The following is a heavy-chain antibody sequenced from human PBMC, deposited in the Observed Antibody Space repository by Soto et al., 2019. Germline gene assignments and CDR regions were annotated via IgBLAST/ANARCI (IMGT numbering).Heavy chain of an antibody. CDR1: GYTLTELS. CDR3: ATVHLTGMTPPYYFDY. J-gene: IGHJ4*02. V-gene: IGHV1-24*01. CDR2: FDPEDGET. Sequence: ASVKVSCKVSGYTLTELSMRWVRQAPGKGLEWMGGFDPEDGETIYAQKFQGRVTMTEDTSTDTAYMELSSLRSEDTAVYYCATVHLTGMTPPYYFDYWGQGTLVTVSS.